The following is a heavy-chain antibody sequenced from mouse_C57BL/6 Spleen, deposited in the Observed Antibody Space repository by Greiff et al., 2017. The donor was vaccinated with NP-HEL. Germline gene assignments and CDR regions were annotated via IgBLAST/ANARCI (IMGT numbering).Heavy chain of an antibody. D-gene: IGHD2-4*01. CDR2: IDPSDSYT. CDR3: APYFDYDEAWFAY. Sequence: VQLQQPGAELVRPGTSVKLSCKASGYTFTSYWMHWVKQRPGQGLEWIGVIDPSDSYTNYNQKFKGKATLTVDTSSSTAYMQLSSLTSEDSAVYYCAPYFDYDEAWFAYWGQGTLVTVSA. CDR1: GYTFTSYW. V-gene: IGHV1-59*01. J-gene: IGHJ3*01.